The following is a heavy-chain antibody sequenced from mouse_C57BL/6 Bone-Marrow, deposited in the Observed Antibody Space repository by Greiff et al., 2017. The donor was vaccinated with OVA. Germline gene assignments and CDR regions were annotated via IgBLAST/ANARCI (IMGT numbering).Heavy chain of an antibody. D-gene: IGHD2-2*01. CDR1: GFTFSDFY. CDR3: ARDEGYGYWYFDV. J-gene: IGHJ1*03. CDR2: SRNKANDYTT. V-gene: IGHV7-1*01. Sequence: EVKLMDSGGGLVQSGRSLRLSCATSGFTFSDFYMEWVRQAPGKGLEWIAASRNKANDYTTEYSASVKGRFIVSRDTSQSILYLQMNALRAEDTAIYYCARDEGYGYWYFDVWGTGTTVTVSS.